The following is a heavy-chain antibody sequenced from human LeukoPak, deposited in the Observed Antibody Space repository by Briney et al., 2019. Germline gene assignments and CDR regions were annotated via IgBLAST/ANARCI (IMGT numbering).Heavy chain of an antibody. CDR3: ARENGRGAVVVVPAAVDY. Sequence: GASVEVSCKASGHTFTSYAMNWVRQAPGQGLEWMGWINTNTGNPTYAQGFTGRFVFSLDTSVSTAYLQISSLKAEDTAVYYCARENGRGAVVVVPAAVDYWGQGTLVTVSS. D-gene: IGHD2-2*01. CDR2: INTNTGNP. V-gene: IGHV7-4-1*02. J-gene: IGHJ4*02. CDR1: GHTFTSYA.